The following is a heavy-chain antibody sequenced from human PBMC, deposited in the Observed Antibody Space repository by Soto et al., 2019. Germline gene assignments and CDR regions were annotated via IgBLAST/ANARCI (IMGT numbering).Heavy chain of an antibody. CDR1: GFTFSSYG. J-gene: IGHJ5*02. CDR2: IWYDGSNK. Sequence: LRLSCAASGFTFSSYGMHWVRQAPGKGLEWVAVIWYDGSNKYYADSVKGRFTISRDNSKNTLYLQMNSLRAEDTAVYYCARDPEMATIPWFDPWGQGTLVTVSS. CDR3: ARDPEMATIPWFDP. D-gene: IGHD5-12*01. V-gene: IGHV3-33*01.